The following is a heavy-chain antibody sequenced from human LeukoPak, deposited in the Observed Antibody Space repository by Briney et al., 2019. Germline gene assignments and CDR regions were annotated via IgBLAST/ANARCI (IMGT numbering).Heavy chain of an antibody. Sequence: GSVKVSCKASGYTFTGYYMHWVRQAPGQGLEWMGWINPNSGGTNYAQKFQGRVTMTRDTSISTAYMELSRLRSDDTAVYYCARNLWFGESSDAFDMWGQGTMVTVSS. D-gene: IGHD3-10*01. CDR2: INPNSGGT. J-gene: IGHJ3*02. V-gene: IGHV1-2*02. CDR3: ARNLWFGESSDAFDM. CDR1: GYTFTGYY.